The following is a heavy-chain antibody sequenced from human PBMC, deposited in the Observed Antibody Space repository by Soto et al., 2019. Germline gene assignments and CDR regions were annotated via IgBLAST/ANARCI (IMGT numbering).Heavy chain of an antibody. V-gene: IGHV1-8*02. CDR3: ARVKSYDILTGYSTWFDP. D-gene: IGHD3-9*01. J-gene: IGHJ5*02. CDR2: MNPNSGNT. CDR1: GYTFTSYV. Sequence: ASVKVSCKASGYTFTSYVLNWVRQAPGQGLEWMGRMNPNSGNTGYAQNFQGRVTMTRNTSISTAYMELSSLRSEDTAVNYCARVKSYDILTGYSTWFDPWGQGTLVTVSS.